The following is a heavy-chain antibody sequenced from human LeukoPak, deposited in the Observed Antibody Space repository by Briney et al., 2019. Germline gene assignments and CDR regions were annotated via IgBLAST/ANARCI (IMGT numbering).Heavy chain of an antibody. CDR2: ISYDGSNK. CDR3: AKDRAALPFDY. D-gene: IGHD5-24*01. V-gene: IGHV3-30*18. J-gene: IGHJ4*02. CDR1: GFTFSGYG. Sequence: GGSLRLSCAASGFTFSGYGMHWVRQAPGKGLEWVAVISYDGSNKYYADSVKGRFTISRDNSKNTVYLQMNSLRAEDTAVYYCAKDRAALPFDYWGQGTLVTVSS.